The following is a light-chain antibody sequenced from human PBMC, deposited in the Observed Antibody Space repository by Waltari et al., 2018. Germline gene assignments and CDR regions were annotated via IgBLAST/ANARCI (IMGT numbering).Light chain of an antibody. J-gene: IGKJ2*01. CDR2: GAS. V-gene: IGKV3-20*01. CDR1: QSVSSRY. Sequence: ELVLTQSPGTLSLSPGERATLSCSASQSVSSRYLAWYQQKPGQAPRLLIYGASSRATGIPDRFSGSGSGTDFTLTISRLEPEDFAVYYCQQYGSSPPYTFGQGTKLEIK. CDR3: QQYGSSPPYT.